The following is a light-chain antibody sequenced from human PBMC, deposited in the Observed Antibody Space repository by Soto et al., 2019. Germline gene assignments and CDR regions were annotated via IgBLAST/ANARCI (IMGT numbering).Light chain of an antibody. V-gene: IGLV2-23*02. J-gene: IGLJ1*01. CDR3: CSYAGSNTYV. Sequence: QSALTQPASVSGSPGPSITISCTGTSSDVGSYSLVSWYQQHPGKAPKLMIYEVSKRPSGVSNRFSGSKSGDTASLTISGLQAEDEADYYCCSYAGSNTYVFGTGTKVTVL. CDR1: SSDVGSYSL. CDR2: EVS.